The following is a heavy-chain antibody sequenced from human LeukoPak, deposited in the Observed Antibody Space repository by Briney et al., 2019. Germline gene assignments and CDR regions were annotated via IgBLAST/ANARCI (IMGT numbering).Heavy chain of an antibody. V-gene: IGHV3-23*01. CDR2: ISTDAGET. Sequence: GGSLRLSCAASGFTFSNSGMSWVRQAPGKGLEWVSAISTDAGETHYADSVKGRFTISRDNSKNTVSLQMNSLRAEDTAVYYCAKDRSRGNGDYGAFDIWGQGTMVTVSS. D-gene: IGHD4-17*01. CDR1: GFTFSNSG. CDR3: AKDRSRGNGDYGAFDI. J-gene: IGHJ3*02.